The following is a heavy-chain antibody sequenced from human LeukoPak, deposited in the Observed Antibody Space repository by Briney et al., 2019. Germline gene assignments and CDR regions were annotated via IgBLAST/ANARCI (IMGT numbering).Heavy chain of an antibody. CDR1: GGSISSYY. Sequence: SETLSLTCTVSGGSISSYYWSWIRQPPGKGLEWIGYIYYSGSTNYNPSLKSRVTISVDTSKNQFSLKLSSVTAADTAVYYCARHYSSSWYVRYFDCWGQGTLVTVSS. D-gene: IGHD6-13*01. CDR3: ARHYSSSWYVRYFDC. CDR2: IYYSGST. J-gene: IGHJ4*02. V-gene: IGHV4-59*08.